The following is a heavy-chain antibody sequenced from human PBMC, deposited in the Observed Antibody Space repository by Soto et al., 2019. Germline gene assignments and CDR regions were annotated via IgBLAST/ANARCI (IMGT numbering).Heavy chain of an antibody. CDR1: GFILGDYA. V-gene: IGHV3-49*03. CDR3: TTLTSQGGDFDY. Sequence: GSLRLSCTASGFILGDYAMSWFRQAPGKGLEWVGFIRRKPYGGTTEYAASVKGRFTISRDDSKSIAYLQMDSLKTEDTAVYYCTTLTSQGGDFDYWGQGTLVTVSS. CDR2: IRRKPYGGTT. D-gene: IGHD3-9*01. J-gene: IGHJ4*02.